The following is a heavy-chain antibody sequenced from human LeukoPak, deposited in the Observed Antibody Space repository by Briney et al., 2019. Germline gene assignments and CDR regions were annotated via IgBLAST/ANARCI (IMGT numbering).Heavy chain of an antibody. J-gene: IGHJ4*02. V-gene: IGHV1-18*01. CDR1: GYTFTNYG. Sequence: ASVKVSCKPSGYTFTNYGISWVRQAPGQGLEWMGWISAYSGSTNYAQKFQGRVTMTTDTSTSTAYMELTSLRSDDTAVYYCARDSHRSTIFGVIIPLGFDYWGQGTLVTVSS. D-gene: IGHD3-3*01. CDR2: ISAYSGST. CDR3: ARDSHRSTIFGVIIPLGFDY.